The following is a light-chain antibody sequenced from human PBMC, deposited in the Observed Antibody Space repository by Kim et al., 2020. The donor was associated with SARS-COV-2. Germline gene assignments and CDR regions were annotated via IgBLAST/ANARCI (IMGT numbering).Light chain of an antibody. CDR3: QQYSGSPWT. V-gene: IGKV3-20*01. CDR1: QTVSANY. J-gene: IGKJ1*01. Sequence: EIVLTQSPGTLSFSPGERAILSCRASQTVSANYLAWYQHKPGQAPRLLVYAASTRATGIPDRFSGSGSGTDFTLTISRLEPEDFALYYCQQYSGSPWTFGQGTKVDIK. CDR2: AAS.